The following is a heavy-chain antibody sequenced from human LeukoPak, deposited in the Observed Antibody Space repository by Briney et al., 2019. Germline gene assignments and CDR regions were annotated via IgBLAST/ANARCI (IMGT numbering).Heavy chain of an antibody. CDR3: ARARGWLHHPVAFDI. Sequence: GASVKVSCKASGYTFTGYYMHWVRQAPGQGLEWMGWINPNSGGTNYAQKFQGRVTMTRDTSISTAYMELSSLRSEDTAVCYCARARGWLHHPVAFDIWGQGTMVTVSS. V-gene: IGHV1-2*02. CDR2: INPNSGGT. D-gene: IGHD5-24*01. J-gene: IGHJ3*02. CDR1: GYTFTGYY.